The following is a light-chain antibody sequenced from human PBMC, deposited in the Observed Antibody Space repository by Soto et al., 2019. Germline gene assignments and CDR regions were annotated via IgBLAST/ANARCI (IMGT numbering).Light chain of an antibody. CDR2: DAY. Sequence: EVVLTQSPVTLSFSPGERATLSCRASQSFRGLLAWYQQKPGQAPRLLIYDAYNRATGIPPRFSGSGSGTDFTLTISSLEPEDSAVYYCQQRSNWPATFGQGTRLEIK. CDR1: QSFRGL. V-gene: IGKV3-11*01. J-gene: IGKJ5*01. CDR3: QQRSNWPAT.